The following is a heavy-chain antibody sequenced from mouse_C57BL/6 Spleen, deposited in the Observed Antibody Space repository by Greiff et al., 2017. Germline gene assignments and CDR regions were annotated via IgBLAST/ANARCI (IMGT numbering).Heavy chain of an antibody. CDR2: IRNKANGYTT. J-gene: IGHJ2*01. CDR3: ARYSNYGFDY. V-gene: IGHV7-3*01. Sequence: EVQVVESGGGLVQPGGSLSLSCAASGFTFTDYYMSWVRQPPGKALEWLGFIRNKANGYTTEYSASVKGRFTISRDNSQSILYLQMNALGAEDSASYYCARYSNYGFDYWGQGTTLTVSS. CDR1: GFTFTDYY. D-gene: IGHD1-1*01.